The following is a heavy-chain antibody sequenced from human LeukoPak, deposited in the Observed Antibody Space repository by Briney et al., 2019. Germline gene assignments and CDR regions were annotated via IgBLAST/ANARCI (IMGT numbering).Heavy chain of an antibody. CDR1: GFTFSNYG. J-gene: IGHJ4*02. CDR2: ISYDGSNK. CDR3: AKGEVDFDY. Sequence: GRSLRLSCAASGFTFSNYGMHWVRQAPGKGLEWVAVISYDGSNKYYTDSVKGRFTISRDNSKNTLYLQMNSLRAEDTAVYYCAKGEVDFDYWGQGTLVTVSS. V-gene: IGHV3-30*18.